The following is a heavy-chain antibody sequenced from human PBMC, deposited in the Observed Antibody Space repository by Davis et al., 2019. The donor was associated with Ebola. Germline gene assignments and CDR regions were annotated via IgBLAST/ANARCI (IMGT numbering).Heavy chain of an antibody. CDR3: GRDVRGSSGSYDY. Sequence: PGGSLRLSCAASGFTFSSYSMNWVRQAPGKGLEWVSSISSGGSYIYYADSVKGRFTISRDNSENTLYLQMKSLRADDTAVYYCGRDVRGSSGSYDYWGQGTLVTVSS. CDR1: GFTFSSYS. V-gene: IGHV3-21*04. CDR2: ISSGGSYI. D-gene: IGHD6-19*01. J-gene: IGHJ4*02.